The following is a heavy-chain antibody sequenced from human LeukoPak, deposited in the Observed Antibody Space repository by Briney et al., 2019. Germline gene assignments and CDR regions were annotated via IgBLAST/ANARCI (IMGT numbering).Heavy chain of an antibody. CDR3: ARDRVPAAILSI. J-gene: IGHJ4*02. CDR2: IYYSGST. Sequence: SETLSLTCTVSGGSISSSSYYWGWIRQPPGKGLEWIGYIYYSGSTYYNPSLKSRVTISVDTSKNQFSLKLSSVTAADTAVYYCARDRVPAAILSIWGQGTLVTVSS. V-gene: IGHV4-30-4*08. CDR1: GGSISSSSYY. D-gene: IGHD2-2*02.